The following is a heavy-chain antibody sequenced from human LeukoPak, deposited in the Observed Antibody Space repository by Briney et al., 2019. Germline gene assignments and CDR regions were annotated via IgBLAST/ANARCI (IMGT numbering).Heavy chain of an antibody. D-gene: IGHD3-10*01. CDR1: GYTFTSYG. V-gene: IGHV1-18*04. J-gene: IGHJ4*02. Sequence: ASVKVSCKASGYTFTSYGISWVRQAPGQGLEWMGWISAYNGNTNYAQKVQGRVTMTTDTSTSTAYMELWSLRSDDTAVCYCARGELWFGELLQDHWGQGTLVTVSS. CDR3: ARGELWFGELLQDH. CDR2: ISAYNGNT.